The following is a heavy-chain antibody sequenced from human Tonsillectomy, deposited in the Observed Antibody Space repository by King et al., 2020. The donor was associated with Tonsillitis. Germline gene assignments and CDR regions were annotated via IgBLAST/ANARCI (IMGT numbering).Heavy chain of an antibody. D-gene: IGHD3-22*01. CDR2: ISKSSTSM. Sequence: VQLVESGGGLVKPGGSLRLSCAASGFSVSHYSLNCVRQAPGKGLEWLSSISKSSTSMYYADSVKGRFTISRDSAKNSVSLQMNGLRVEDTAVYFCARDLADYYDSNYYYMDLWGKGTTVTVSS. CDR3: ARDLADYYDSNYYYMDL. CDR1: GFSVSHYS. J-gene: IGHJ6*03. V-gene: IGHV3-21*01.